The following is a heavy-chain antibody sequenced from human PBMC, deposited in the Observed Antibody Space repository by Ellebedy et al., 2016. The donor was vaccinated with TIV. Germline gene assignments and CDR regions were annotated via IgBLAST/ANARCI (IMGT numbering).Heavy chain of an antibody. V-gene: IGHV3-66*01. J-gene: IGHJ5*02. CDR2: IYSGGAA. CDR3: ARNRDANGWYVDL. CDR1: GFTVITDY. Sequence: PWGSLRLSCAASGFTVITDYMSWVRQAPGKGLEWVSTIYSGGAAYHGDSVKGRFTVSRDSSKNTVYLQMNSLRVEDTALYFCARNRDANGWYVDLWGQGTLVTVSS. D-gene: IGHD6-19*01.